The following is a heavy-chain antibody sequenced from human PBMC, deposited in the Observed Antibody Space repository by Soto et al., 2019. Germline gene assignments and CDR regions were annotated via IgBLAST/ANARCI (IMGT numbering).Heavy chain of an antibody. J-gene: IGHJ5*02. CDR3: ARDLGYCSTTTCYPYFDP. V-gene: IGHV4-59*01. CDR1: GGSISSFY. D-gene: IGHD2-2*01. Sequence: SETLSLTCTVSGGSISSFYWSWIRQPPGKELEWIGYVYYSGTINYNPSLKSRVTISVDTSKNQFSLKLSSVTAADTAIYYCARDLGYCSTTTCYPYFDPWGQGTLVTVSS. CDR2: VYYSGTI.